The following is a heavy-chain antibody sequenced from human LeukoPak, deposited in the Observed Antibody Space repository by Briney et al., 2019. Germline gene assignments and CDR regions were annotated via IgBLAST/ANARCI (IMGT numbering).Heavy chain of an antibody. Sequence: GGSLRLSCGASGFTFSDYAMSWVRQAPGKGLEWVSAISGSGGGTFFGDSVKGLFTISRDNSKSTLYLQMNSLRAEDAAVYFCAKDSVITSGGIIDNWGQGTLVSVSS. J-gene: IGHJ1*01. V-gene: IGHV3-23*01. CDR2: ISGSGGGT. CDR1: GFTFSDYA. D-gene: IGHD3-16*02. CDR3: AKDSVITSGGIIDN.